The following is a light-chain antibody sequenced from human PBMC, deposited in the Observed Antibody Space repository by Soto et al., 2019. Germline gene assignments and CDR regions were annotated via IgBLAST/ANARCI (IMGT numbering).Light chain of an antibody. V-gene: IGKV3-20*01. CDR3: QQYGNSPFT. CDR1: QTVSRSA. Sequence: EIVLTQSPGTLSLSPGERATLSCRASQTVSRSALAWYQQKPGQAPRLLIYGASNRATGIPARFSGSGSGTDFTLTISRLEPEDIVVYYCQQYGNSPFTFGGGTKVEIK. CDR2: GAS. J-gene: IGKJ4*01.